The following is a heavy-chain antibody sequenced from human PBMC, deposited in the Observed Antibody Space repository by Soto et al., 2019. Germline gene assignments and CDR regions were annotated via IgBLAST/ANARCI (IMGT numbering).Heavy chain of an antibody. Sequence: VGSLRLSCAASGFIFSNYNMCWVRQAPGKGLEWLSYITGSTGNIYYSDSVKGRFTISRDNGENSLYLQRTSLRDDDTAVYYCARDRDTTMATSYYGLDVWGQGTTVTVSS. J-gene: IGHJ6*02. D-gene: IGHD5-18*01. CDR1: GFIFSNYN. CDR2: ITGSTGNI. V-gene: IGHV3-48*02. CDR3: ARDRDTTMATSYYGLDV.